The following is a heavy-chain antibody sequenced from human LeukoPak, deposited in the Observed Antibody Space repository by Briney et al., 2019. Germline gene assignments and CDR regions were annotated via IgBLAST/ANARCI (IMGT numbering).Heavy chain of an antibody. V-gene: IGHV1-69*05. Sequence: ASVKVSCKASGGTFSSYAISWVRQAPGQGLEWMGRIIPIFGTANYAQKFQGRVTITTDESTSTACMELSSLRSEDTAVYYCARGNRLVIGSEEIDIWGQGTMVTVSS. CDR2: IIPIFGTA. CDR1: GGTFSSYA. CDR3: ARGNRLVIGSEEIDI. J-gene: IGHJ3*02. D-gene: IGHD3-10*01.